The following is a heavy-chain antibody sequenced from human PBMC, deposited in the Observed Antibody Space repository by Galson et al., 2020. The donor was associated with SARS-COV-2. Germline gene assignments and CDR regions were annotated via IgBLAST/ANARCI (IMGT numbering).Heavy chain of an antibody. CDR2: IYYSGST. J-gene: IGHJ4*02. V-gene: IGHV4-59*01. CDR1: GGSISSYY. D-gene: IGHD2-2*01. CDR3: ARGVVKRRNFDY. Sequence: SETLSLTCTVSGGSISSYYWSWIRQPPGKGLEWIGYIYYSGSTNYNPSLKSRVTISVDTSKNQFSLKLSSVTAADTAVYYCARGVVKRRNFDYWGQGTLVTVSS.